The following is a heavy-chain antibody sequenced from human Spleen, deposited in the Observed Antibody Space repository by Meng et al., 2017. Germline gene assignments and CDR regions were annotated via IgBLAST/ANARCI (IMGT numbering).Heavy chain of an antibody. V-gene: IGHV1-2*06. Sequence: QPGQAGAEVKTPGAPVNVSCKPSGYNFPDYYIHWMRRAPGQGLEWMGRINPKSGDTHYAQKFQARVTMTGDTSISTAYMELSGLRSDDTAMYYCARDEDISAAGKLFGDYWGQGTLVTVSS. J-gene: IGHJ4*02. CDR2: INPKSGDT. CDR1: GYNFPDYY. D-gene: IGHD6-25*01. CDR3: ARDEDISAAGKLFGDY.